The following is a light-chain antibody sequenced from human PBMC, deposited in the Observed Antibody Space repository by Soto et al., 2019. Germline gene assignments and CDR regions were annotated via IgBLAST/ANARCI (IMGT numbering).Light chain of an antibody. CDR2: GAS. Sequence: ETVMTQSPATLSVSPGERATLSCRASQSVNSNLAWYQQKLGQAPRLLIHGASTRATDIPARFSGSGSGTEFTLTISSLQSEDFAVYYCQQYDNWPPWTFGQGTKVDI. CDR1: QSVNSN. CDR3: QQYDNWPPWT. J-gene: IGKJ1*01. V-gene: IGKV3-15*01.